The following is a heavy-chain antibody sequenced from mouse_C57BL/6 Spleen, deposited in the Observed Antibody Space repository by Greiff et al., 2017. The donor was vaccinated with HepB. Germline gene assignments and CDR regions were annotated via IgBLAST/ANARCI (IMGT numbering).Heavy chain of an antibody. D-gene: IGHD2-5*01. CDR3: ASYSKGAMDY. V-gene: IGHV14-2*01. Sequence: EVQLQQSGAELVKPGASVKLSCTASGFNIKDYYMHWVKQRTEQGLEWIGRIDPEDGETKYDPKFQGKATITADTSSNTAYLQLSSLTSEDTAVYYCASYSKGAMDYLGQGTSVTVSS. CDR1: GFNIKDYY. J-gene: IGHJ4*01. CDR2: IDPEDGET.